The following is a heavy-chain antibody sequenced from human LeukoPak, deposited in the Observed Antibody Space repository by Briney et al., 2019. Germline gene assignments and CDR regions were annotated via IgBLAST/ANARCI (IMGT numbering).Heavy chain of an antibody. CDR1: GFTFSSYG. J-gene: IGHJ4*02. D-gene: IGHD3/OR15-3a*01. CDR2: IWYDGSNK. V-gene: IGHV3-33*06. CDR3: AKDLAPFWAGLFSPFDY. Sequence: PGGSLRLSCAASGFTFSSYGMHWVRQAPGKGLEWVAVIWYDGSNKYYADSVKGRFTISRDNSKNTLYLQMNSLRAEDTAVYYCAKDLAPFWAGLFSPFDYWGQGTLVTVSS.